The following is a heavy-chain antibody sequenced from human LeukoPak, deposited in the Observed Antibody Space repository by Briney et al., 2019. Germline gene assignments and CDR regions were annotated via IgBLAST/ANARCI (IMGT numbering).Heavy chain of an antibody. D-gene: IGHD3-22*01. CDR2: ISGSGGST. J-gene: IGHJ4*02. Sequence: GGSLRLSCAVSGITLSNYGMSWVRQAPGKGLEWVAGISGSGGSTNYADSVKGRFTISRDNRKNTLYLQMNSLRVEDTAVYFCAKRGVVIRVILVGFHKEAYYFDSWGQGALVTVSS. V-gene: IGHV3-23*01. CDR3: AKRGVVIRVILVGFHKEAYYFDS. CDR1: GITLSNYG.